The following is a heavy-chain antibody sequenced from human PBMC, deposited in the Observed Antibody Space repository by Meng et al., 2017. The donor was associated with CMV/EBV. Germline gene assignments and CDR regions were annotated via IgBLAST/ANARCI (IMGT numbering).Heavy chain of an antibody. J-gene: IGHJ4*02. D-gene: IGHD6-13*01. Sequence: ASVKVSCKTSGYTFTGYYMHWVRQAPGQGLEWMGWINPNSGGTNYAQKFQGRVTMTRDTSISTAYMELSRLRSDDTAVYYCAGDHGIAAAGGLYWGQGTLVTVSS. CDR1: GYTFTGYY. V-gene: IGHV1-2*02. CDR2: INPNSGGT. CDR3: AGDHGIAAAGGLY.